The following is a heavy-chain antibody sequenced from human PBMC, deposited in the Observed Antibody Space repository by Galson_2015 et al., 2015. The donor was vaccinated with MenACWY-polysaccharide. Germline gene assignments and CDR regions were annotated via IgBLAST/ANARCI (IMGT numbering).Heavy chain of an antibody. CDR1: GFTVSSNY. D-gene: IGHD3-9*01. CDR2: IHNTGNT. CDR3: VNSKSVTGREFEY. V-gene: IGHV3-53*01. J-gene: IGHJ4*02. Sequence: SLRLSCAVSGFTVSSNYMTWVRQAPGKGLEWVSVIHNTGNTYYADSVKGRFTISRDNSKNTLYLQMNSLRADDTAVYYCVNSKSVTGREFEYWRQGPPVTVSP.